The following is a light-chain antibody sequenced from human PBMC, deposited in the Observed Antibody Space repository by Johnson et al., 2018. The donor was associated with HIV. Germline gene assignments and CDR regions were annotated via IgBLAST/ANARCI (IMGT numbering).Light chain of an antibody. J-gene: IGLJ1*01. CDR2: END. V-gene: IGLV1-51*02. CDR1: SSNIGNSY. Sequence: QSVLTQPPSVSAAPGQKVTISCSGSSSNIGNSYVCWYQQLPGTAPKLLIYENDKRPSGIPDRFSGSKSCTSATLGITGLQTGDEADYYCGTWDSSRSGYVFGTGTKVTVL. CDR3: GTWDSSRSGYV.